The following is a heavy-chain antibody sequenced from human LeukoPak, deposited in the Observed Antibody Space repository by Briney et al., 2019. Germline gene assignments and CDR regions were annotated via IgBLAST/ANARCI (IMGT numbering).Heavy chain of an antibody. J-gene: IGHJ4*02. CDR2: INAGNGNT. Sequence: ASVKVSCKASGYTFTSYAMHWVRQAPGQRLEWMGWINAGNGNTKYSQEFQGRVTITRDTSASTAYKELSSLRSEDMAVYYCARGIPPGVPGDYWGQGTLVTVSS. CDR3: ARGIPPGVPGDY. V-gene: IGHV1-3*03. CDR1: GYTFTSYA. D-gene: IGHD2-8*01.